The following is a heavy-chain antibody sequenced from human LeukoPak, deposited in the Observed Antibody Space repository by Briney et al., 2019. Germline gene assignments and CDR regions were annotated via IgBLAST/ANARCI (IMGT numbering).Heavy chain of an antibody. Sequence: SETLSLTCTVSGGSISSDYWSWIRQPPGKGLEWVGYIYYSGRTFYNPSLKSRVTMSVDMSKNQFSLKLSSVTAADTAIYYCARGFYSPAYWGQGTLVTVSS. J-gene: IGHJ4*02. CDR1: GGSISSDY. V-gene: IGHV4-59*01. D-gene: IGHD4-11*01. CDR2: IYYSGRT. CDR3: ARGFYSPAY.